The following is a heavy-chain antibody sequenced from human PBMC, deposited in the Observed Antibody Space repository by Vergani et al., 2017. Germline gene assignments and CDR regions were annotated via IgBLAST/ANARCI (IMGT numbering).Heavy chain of an antibody. CDR2: MNPNSGNT. Sequence: QVQLVQSGAEVKKPGASVKVSCKASGYTFTSYDINWVRQATGQGLEWMGWMNPNSGNTGYAQKFQGRVTITRNTSISTAYMELSSLRSEDTAVYYCARGWSYGSGSYYSLDFDYWGQGTLVTVSS. J-gene: IGHJ4*02. CDR3: ARGWSYGSGSYYSLDFDY. CDR1: GYTFTSYD. D-gene: IGHD3-10*01. V-gene: IGHV1-8*03.